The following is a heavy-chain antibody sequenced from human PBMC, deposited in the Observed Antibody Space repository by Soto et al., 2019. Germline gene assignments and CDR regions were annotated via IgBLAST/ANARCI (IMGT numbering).Heavy chain of an antibody. CDR1: GFTFSSYA. CDR2: ISGSGGST. D-gene: IGHD6-13*01. J-gene: IGHJ4*02. V-gene: IGHV3-23*01. CDR3: AKENGYSSSWFEFDY. Sequence: EVQLLESGGGLVQPGGSLRLSCAASGFTFSSYAMSWVRQAPGKGLEWVSAISGSGGSTYYADSVKGRFTISRDNSKNTVYLQINSLRAEDTAVYYCAKENGYSSSWFEFDYWGQGTLVTVSS.